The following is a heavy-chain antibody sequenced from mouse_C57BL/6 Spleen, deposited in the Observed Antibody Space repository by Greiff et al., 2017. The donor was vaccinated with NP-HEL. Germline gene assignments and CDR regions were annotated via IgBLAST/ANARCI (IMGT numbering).Heavy chain of an antibody. CDR2: IWTGGGT. D-gene: IGHD1-1*01. Sequence: QVQLQQSGPGLVAPSQSLSITCTVSGFSLTSYAISWVRQPPGKGLEWLGVIWTGGGTNYNSALKSRLSISKDNSKSQVFLKMNSLQTDDTARYYCARNIYYYGSSYAMDYWGQGTSVTVSS. CDR1: GFSLTSYA. CDR3: ARNIYYYGSSYAMDY. J-gene: IGHJ4*01. V-gene: IGHV2-9-1*01.